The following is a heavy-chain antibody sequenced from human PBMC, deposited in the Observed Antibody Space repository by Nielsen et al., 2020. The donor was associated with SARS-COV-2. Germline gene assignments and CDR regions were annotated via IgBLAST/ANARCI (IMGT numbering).Heavy chain of an antibody. CDR1: GGSISSYY. CDR3: ARDHNWNYSTFFYYYYGMDV. CDR2: IYYSGST. J-gene: IGHJ6*02. D-gene: IGHD1-7*01. Sequence: SETLSLTCTVSGGSISSYYWSWIRQPPGKGLEWIGYIYYSGSTNYNPSLKSRVTISVDTSKNQFSLKLSSVTAADTAVYYCARDHNWNYSTFFYYYYGMDVWGQGTTVTVSS. V-gene: IGHV4-59*12.